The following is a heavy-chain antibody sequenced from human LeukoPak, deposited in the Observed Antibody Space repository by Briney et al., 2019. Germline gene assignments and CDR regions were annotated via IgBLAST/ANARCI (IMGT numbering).Heavy chain of an antibody. J-gene: IGHJ4*02. V-gene: IGHV4-39*07. CDR3: ARGLFASPRIPGDY. CDR2: IYYSGST. CDR1: GGSISSSSYN. Sequence: PSETPSLTCTVSGGSISSSSYNWGWIRQPPGKGLEWIGSIYYSGSTYYNPSLKSRVTISVDTSKNQFSLKLSSVTAADTAVYYCARGLFASPRIPGDYWGQGTLVTVSS.